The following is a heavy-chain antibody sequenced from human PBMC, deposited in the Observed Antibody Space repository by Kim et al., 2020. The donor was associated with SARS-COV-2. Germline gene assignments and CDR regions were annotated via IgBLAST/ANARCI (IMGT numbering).Heavy chain of an antibody. J-gene: IGHJ4*02. D-gene: IGHD6-13*01. Sequence: EKYDVDSVNGRFTISRDNGKNSMYLQMNSLRADDTAMYYCARGRAAAAVYWGQGTLVTVSS. CDR3: ARGRAAAAVY. CDR2: EK. V-gene: IGHV3-7*04.